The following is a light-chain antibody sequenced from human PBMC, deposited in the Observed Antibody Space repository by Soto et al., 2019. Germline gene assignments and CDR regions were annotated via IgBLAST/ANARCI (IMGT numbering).Light chain of an antibody. Sequence: EIVMTQSTATLSVSPGERATLSCRASQSVSSNLAWYQQKPGQAPRLLLYGASTRATGIPARFSGSGSGTEFPLTISSLQSEDFAVYYCQQYNNWPLTFGGGTKVEIK. V-gene: IGKV3-15*01. J-gene: IGKJ4*01. CDR1: QSVSSN. CDR2: GAS. CDR3: QQYNNWPLT.